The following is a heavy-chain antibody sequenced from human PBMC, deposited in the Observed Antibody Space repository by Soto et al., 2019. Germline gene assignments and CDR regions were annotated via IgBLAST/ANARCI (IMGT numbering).Heavy chain of an antibody. V-gene: IGHV1-46*02. CDR3: ARVEEYHDNSVLNY. CDR2: INPSGGST. J-gene: IGHJ4*02. D-gene: IGHD3-22*01. Sequence: GASVKVSCKASGYTFNTDYMHWVRQAPGQGLEWMGIINPSGGSTSYAQKFQDRVTMTRDTSTSTVYMELNSLSFEDTAVYYCARVEEYHDNSVLNYWGQGTLVTVSS. CDR1: GYTFNTDY.